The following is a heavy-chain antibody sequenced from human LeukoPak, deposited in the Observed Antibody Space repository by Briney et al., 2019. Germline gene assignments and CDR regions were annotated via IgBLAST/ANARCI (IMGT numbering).Heavy chain of an antibody. CDR1: GGSISSYY. V-gene: IGHV4-59*01. Sequence: SETLSLTCNVSGGSISSYYWSWIRQPPGKGLEWIGYIYYSGRTNYNPSLKSRVTISVDTSKNQFSLKLSSVAVADTAVYYCARDKSDSSGYYYFDYWGQGTLVTVSS. D-gene: IGHD3-22*01. CDR3: ARDKSDSSGYYYFDY. CDR2: IYYSGRT. J-gene: IGHJ4*02.